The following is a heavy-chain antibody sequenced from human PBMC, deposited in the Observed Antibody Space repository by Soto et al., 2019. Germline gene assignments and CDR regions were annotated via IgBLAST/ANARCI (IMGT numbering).Heavy chain of an antibody. V-gene: IGHV3-23*01. J-gene: IGHJ3*01. D-gene: IGHD2-21*01. CDR2: IGGGDT. CDR1: GFTFNTYA. CDR3: AKDRQNFNSVWDPLDV. Sequence: GGSLRLSCAASGFTFNTYAMSWVRPAPGKGLEWVAGIGGGDTHYADSVMGRFIISRDDPKSMVSLQMNSLRVEDTAVYYCAKDRQNFNSVWDPLDVWGQGTLVTVSS.